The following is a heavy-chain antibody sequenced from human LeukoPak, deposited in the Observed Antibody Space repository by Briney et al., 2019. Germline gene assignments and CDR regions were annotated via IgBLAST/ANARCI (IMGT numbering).Heavy chain of an antibody. CDR3: ARERYGSGTRKGFDY. Sequence: PSETLSLTCTVSGGSISSGGYYWSWIRQHPGKGLEWIGYIYYSGSTYYNPSLKSRVTISVDTSKNQFSLKLSSVTAADTAVYYCARERYGSGTRKGFDYWGQGTLVTVSS. CDR2: IYYSGST. J-gene: IGHJ4*02. D-gene: IGHD3-10*01. CDR1: GGSISSGGYY. V-gene: IGHV4-31*03.